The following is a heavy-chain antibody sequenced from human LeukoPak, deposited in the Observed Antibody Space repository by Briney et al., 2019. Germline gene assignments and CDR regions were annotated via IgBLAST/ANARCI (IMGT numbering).Heavy chain of an antibody. Sequence: ASVKVSCKASGGTFSSYAISWVRQAPGQGLEWMGRIIPILGIANYAQKFQGRVTITADKSTSTAYMELSSLRSEDTAVYYCARDLSPPKYSSRSGSDAFDIWGQGTMVTVSS. J-gene: IGHJ3*02. D-gene: IGHD6-13*01. CDR2: IIPILGIA. CDR1: GGTFSSYA. V-gene: IGHV1-69*04. CDR3: ARDLSPPKYSSRSGSDAFDI.